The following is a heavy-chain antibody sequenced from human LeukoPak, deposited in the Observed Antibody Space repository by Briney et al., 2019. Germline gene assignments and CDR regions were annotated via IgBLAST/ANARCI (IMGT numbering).Heavy chain of an antibody. CDR1: GFTFDDYA. V-gene: IGHV3-9*01. Sequence: PGGSLRLSCAASGFTFDDYAMHWVRQAPGKGLEWVSGITWNSGSIDYADSVKGRFTISRDNAKNSLYLQMNSLRTEDTALYYCAKQDGGFDSWGQGTLVTVSS. CDR3: AKQDGGFDS. J-gene: IGHJ4*02. D-gene: IGHD4-23*01. CDR2: ITWNSGSI.